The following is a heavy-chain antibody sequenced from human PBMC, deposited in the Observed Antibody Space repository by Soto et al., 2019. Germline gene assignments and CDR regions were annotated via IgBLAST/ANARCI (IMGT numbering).Heavy chain of an antibody. CDR2: ISWNSGSI. J-gene: IGHJ4*02. D-gene: IGHD2-21*02. CDR3: AKGGLLFGVEDYLDY. CDR1: GFTFDDYA. V-gene: IGHV3-9*01. Sequence: GGSLRLSCAASGFTFDDYAMHWVRQAPGKGLEWVSGISWNSGSIGYADSVKGRFTISRDNAKNSLYLQMNSLRAEDTALYYCAKGGLLFGVEDYLDYWGQGTLVTVSS.